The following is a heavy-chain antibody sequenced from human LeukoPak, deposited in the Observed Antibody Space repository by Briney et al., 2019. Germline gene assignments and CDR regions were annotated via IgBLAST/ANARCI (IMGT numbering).Heavy chain of an antibody. D-gene: IGHD4-17*01. CDR1: GFTVSSNY. CDR2: ISGSGDDT. CDR3: AKGGAVTRIDY. V-gene: IGHV3-23*01. J-gene: IGHJ4*02. Sequence: PGGSLRLSCAASGFTVSSNYMSWVRQAPGKGLGWVSSISGSGDDTYYADSVKGRFTISRDISRNTLYLQLESLRVEDTAVYYCAKGGAVTRIDYWGQGALVTVSS.